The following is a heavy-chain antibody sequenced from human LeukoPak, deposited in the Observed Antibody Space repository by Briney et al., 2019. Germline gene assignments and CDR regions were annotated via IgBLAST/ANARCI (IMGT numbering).Heavy chain of an antibody. J-gene: IGHJ4*02. V-gene: IGHV3-15*01. CDR1: GLTFINAW. D-gene: IGHD4-17*01. CDR3: TTDPGDYADY. CDR2: IKNKADGGTT. Sequence: GGSLRLSCVASGLTFINAWMSWVRQAPGKGLEWVGRIKNKADGGTTDYAAPVRGRFTISRDDSKNTLYLQMNSLRTEDTAMYYCTTDPGDYADYWGQGTLVTVSS.